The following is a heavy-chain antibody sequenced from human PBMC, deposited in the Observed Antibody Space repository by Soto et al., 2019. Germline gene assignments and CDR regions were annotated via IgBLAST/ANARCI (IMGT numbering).Heavy chain of an antibody. V-gene: IGHV3-15*07. J-gene: IGHJ4*02. D-gene: IGHD3-3*02. CDR2: IKSKNDGGTT. CDR1: GFSFSNAW. Sequence: GGSPRLSCAASGFSFSNAWFNWFRQAPGKGLEWVGRIKSKNDGGTTDYAAPVKDRFTISKDDSKNTLYLQMNSLKTEDTGVYFCTTDLPALSAQVDSWGQGTLVTVSS. CDR3: TTDLPALSAQVDS.